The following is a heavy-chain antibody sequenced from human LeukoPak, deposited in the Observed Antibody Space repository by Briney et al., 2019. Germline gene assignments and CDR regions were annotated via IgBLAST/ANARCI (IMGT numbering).Heavy chain of an antibody. V-gene: IGHV4-59*08. Sequence: ASATLSLACTVSGGSVNGYFWSWIRQPPGKGLEWVVYIYYSGSTNYTPSLKSRVSISVDTSKYQFSLNLSSVTAADTAVYYCARHERRFDRGYGWFAPWGQGTLVTVSS. CDR1: GGSVNGYF. CDR2: IYYSGST. J-gene: IGHJ5*02. D-gene: IGHD5-12*01. CDR3: ARHERRFDRGYGWFAP.